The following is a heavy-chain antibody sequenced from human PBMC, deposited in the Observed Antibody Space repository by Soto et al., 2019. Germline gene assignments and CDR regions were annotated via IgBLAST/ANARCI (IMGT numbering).Heavy chain of an antibody. CDR3: ARRSPRYYYYYYMDV. CDR1: AFTVSSNY. Sequence: ESGGGLVQPGGSLRLSCAASAFTVSSNYMSWVRQAPGKGLEWVSVIYSGGSTYYADSVKGRFTISRDNSKNTLYLQMNSLRAEDTAVYYCARRSPRYYYYYYMDVWGKGTTVTVSS. CDR2: IYSGGST. V-gene: IGHV3-66*01. J-gene: IGHJ6*03.